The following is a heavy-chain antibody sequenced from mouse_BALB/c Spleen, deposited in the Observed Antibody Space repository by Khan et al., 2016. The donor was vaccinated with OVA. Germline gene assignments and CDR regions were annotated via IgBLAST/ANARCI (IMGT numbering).Heavy chain of an antibody. CDR3: ARDYWFVY. CDR2: ISSGGST. CDR1: GFTFSNYA. J-gene: IGHJ3*01. Sequence: EVELVESGGGLVKPGGSLKVSCAASGFTFSNYAMSWVRQTPEKRLEWVASISSGGSTYYPDSVKGRFSISGDNARNILYLQMSSLRSEDTAMYYCARDYWFVYWGQGTLVTVSA. V-gene: IGHV5-6-5*01.